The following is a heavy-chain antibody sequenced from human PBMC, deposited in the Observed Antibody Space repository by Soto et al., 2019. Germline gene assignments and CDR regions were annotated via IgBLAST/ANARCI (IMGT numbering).Heavy chain of an antibody. CDR3: ARIVGARLNDY. Sequence: QVQLVESGGGLVKPGGSLRLSCAASGFTFNDYYMTWFRQAPGKGLEWLSCISTTGSYTNYADSVKGRFTISRDNAENSLYLQMDSLRAEDTAVYYCARIVGARLNDYWGQGTLVTASS. CDR2: ISTTGSYT. J-gene: IGHJ4*02. V-gene: IGHV3-11*05. D-gene: IGHD1-26*01. CDR1: GFTFNDYY.